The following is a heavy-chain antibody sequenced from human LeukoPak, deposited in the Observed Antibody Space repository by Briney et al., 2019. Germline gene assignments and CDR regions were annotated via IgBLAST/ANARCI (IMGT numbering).Heavy chain of an antibody. Sequence: PGGSLRLSCAASGFTFSSYVMSWVRQAPGKGLEWVSDISSSGDSTHYADSVKGRFTISRDNSKNTLFLQMNSLRAEDTAVYYCAKRAVGAEYYFDYLGQGTLVTVSS. CDR3: AKRAVGAEYYFDY. J-gene: IGHJ4*02. CDR1: GFTFSSYV. D-gene: IGHD1-26*01. CDR2: ISSSGDST. V-gene: IGHV3-23*01.